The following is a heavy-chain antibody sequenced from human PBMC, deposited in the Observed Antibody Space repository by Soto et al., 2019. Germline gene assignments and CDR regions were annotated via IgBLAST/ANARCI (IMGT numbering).Heavy chain of an antibody. CDR1: GYSFTSYW. CDR2: IYPGDSDT. J-gene: IGHJ6*02. V-gene: IGHV5-51*01. CDR3: ARSWAMVRGVIYHDPQV. D-gene: IGHD3-10*01. Sequence: GESLKISCKGSGYSFTSYWIGWVRQMPGKGLEWMGIIYPGDSDTRYSPSFQGQVTIPADKSISTAYLQWSSLKASDTAMYYCARSWAMVRGVIYHDPQVWGQGTTVTVSS.